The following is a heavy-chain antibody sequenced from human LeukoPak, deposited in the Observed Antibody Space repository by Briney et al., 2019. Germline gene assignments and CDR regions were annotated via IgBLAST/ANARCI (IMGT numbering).Heavy chain of an antibody. CDR1: GFTFSSYA. D-gene: IGHD3-10*01. CDR3: AKGASGINDAFDI. CDR2: ISGSGGST. J-gene: IGHJ3*02. Sequence: GGSLRLSCAASGFTFSSYAMNWVRQAPGKGPEWVSHISGSGGSTYYADSVKGRFTISRDNSKNTLYLQMNSLRAEDTAVHYCAKGASGINDAFDIWGQGTMVIVSS. V-gene: IGHV3-23*01.